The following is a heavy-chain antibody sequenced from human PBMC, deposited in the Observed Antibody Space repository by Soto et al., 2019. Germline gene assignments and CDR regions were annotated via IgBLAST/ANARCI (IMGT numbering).Heavy chain of an antibody. Sequence: VPLVQSGAEVTKPGASVNVSCQASGSITNHHMHWVRQAPGQGLEWMGIFNPSGLSTTYAQKFQGRDTITRDTSTSTVYMELSSLTSEDTAVYFCAKVTHRGPIAVAGPLGSWGQGPLVIVSS. V-gene: IGHV1-46*01. CDR3: AKVTHRGPIAVAGPLGS. D-gene: IGHD6-19*01. CDR1: GSITNHH. J-gene: IGHJ4*02. CDR2: FNPSGLST.